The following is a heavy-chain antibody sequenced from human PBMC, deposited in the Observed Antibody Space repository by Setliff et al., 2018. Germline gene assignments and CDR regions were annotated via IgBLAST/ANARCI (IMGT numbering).Heavy chain of an antibody. D-gene: IGHD3-10*01. CDR1: GDSFSDYY. J-gene: IGHJ6*02. V-gene: IGHV4-34*01. CDR3: ARLSWDGLRYYGLDV. CDR2: ISHSGST. Sequence: SETLSLTCAVYGDSFSDYYWSWIRQPPGKGLEWIGEISHSGSTNYNPSLKSRVTMSVDTSKNQFSLKLRSVTAADTAVYYCARLSWDGLRYYGLDVWGQGATVTVSS.